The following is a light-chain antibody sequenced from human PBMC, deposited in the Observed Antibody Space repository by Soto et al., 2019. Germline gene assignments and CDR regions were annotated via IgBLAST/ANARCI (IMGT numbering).Light chain of an antibody. V-gene: IGLV2-14*01. Sequence: QSALTQPASVSGSPGQSITISCTGTSSDVGGYNYVSWYQQHPGKAPKLMIYDVSNRISGVSNRFSGSKSGNTASLTISGLQAEDEADYYCSSYTSSSTLLYVFGTGTKVTV. CDR3: SSYTSSSTLLYV. CDR2: DVS. J-gene: IGLJ1*01. CDR1: SSDVGGYNY.